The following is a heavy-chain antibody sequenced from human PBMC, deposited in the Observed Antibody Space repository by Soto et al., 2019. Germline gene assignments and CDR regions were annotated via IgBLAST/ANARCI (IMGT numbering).Heavy chain of an antibody. Sequence: GASVKVSCKASGGTFSSYTISWVRQAPGQGLEWMGRIIPILGIANYAQKFQGRVTITADKSTSTAYMELSSLRSEDTAVYYCARDLGDSSGYPGVYYFDYWGQGTLVTVSS. V-gene: IGHV1-69*04. CDR1: GGTFSSYT. J-gene: IGHJ4*02. CDR3: ARDLGDSSGYPGVYYFDY. CDR2: IIPILGIA. D-gene: IGHD3-22*01.